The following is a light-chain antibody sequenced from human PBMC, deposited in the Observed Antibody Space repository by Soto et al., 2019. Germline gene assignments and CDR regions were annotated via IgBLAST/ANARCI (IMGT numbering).Light chain of an antibody. CDR2: GVS. Sequence: QSALTQPASVSGSPGQSITISCSGTRSDIGSYNYVAWYQQFPGKTPKILIYGVSNRPSGVSSRFSGSKSGNKASLTISGLQAEDEDDYYCIPYTGSSTSYVFGSGTKVTVL. J-gene: IGLJ1*01. CDR1: RSDIGSYNY. V-gene: IGLV2-14*01. CDR3: IPYTGSSTSYV.